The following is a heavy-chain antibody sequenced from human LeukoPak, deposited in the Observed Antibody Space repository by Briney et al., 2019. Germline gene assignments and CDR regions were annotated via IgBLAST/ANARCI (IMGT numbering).Heavy chain of an antibody. J-gene: IGHJ5*02. CDR1: GFTFSRHP. Sequence: GGSLRLSCAASGFTFSRHPMNWVRQAPGKGLEWVAVIWYDGSNKYYADSVKGRFTISRDNSKNTLYLQMNSLRAEDTAVYYCARDPAPLSIAVAGDNWFDPWGQGTLVTVSS. CDR2: IWYDGSNK. D-gene: IGHD6-19*01. V-gene: IGHV3-33*08. CDR3: ARDPAPLSIAVAGDNWFDP.